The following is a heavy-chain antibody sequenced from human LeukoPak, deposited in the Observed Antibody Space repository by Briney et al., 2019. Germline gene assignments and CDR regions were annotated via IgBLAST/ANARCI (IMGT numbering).Heavy chain of an antibody. Sequence: GGSLRLSCAASGFTFSTYNMNWVRQAPGRGLEWVSYISIGSNNMFYADSVKGRFTISRDNAENSLYLRMNTLRAEDTAVYYCVRDDTVTGHFDYWGQGTLVTVSS. CDR2: ISIGSNNM. J-gene: IGHJ4*02. V-gene: IGHV3-48*01. CDR3: VRDDTVTGHFDY. CDR1: GFTFSTYN. D-gene: IGHD4-11*01.